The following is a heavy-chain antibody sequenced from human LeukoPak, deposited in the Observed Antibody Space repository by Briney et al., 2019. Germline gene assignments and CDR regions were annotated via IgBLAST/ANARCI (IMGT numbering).Heavy chain of an antibody. V-gene: IGHV4-39*01. J-gene: IGHJ5*02. CDR2: ICYSGST. CDR3: ARTENYIPEDCFDP. CDR1: GGSICSSSYC. D-gene: IGHD5-24*01. Sequence: SETLSLTCSVSGGSICSSSYCWGWLRQPPGKGLEWIGTICYSGSTFYNPSLKSRVTLSVDTSKNQFSLKLSSVTAADTAVYYCARTENYIPEDCFDPWGQGTLVTVSS.